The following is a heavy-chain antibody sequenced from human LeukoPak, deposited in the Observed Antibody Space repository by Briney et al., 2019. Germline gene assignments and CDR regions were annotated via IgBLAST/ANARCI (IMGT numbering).Heavy chain of an antibody. D-gene: IGHD3-16*01. V-gene: IGHV4-38-2*02. J-gene: IGHJ3*02. Sequence: PSETLSLTCTVSGYSISRGYYWGWIRQPPGKGLEWIGSSYHSGSTYYNPSLKSRVTISVDTSKNPLSLKLSSLTAADTAVYYCASYTDAFDIWGQGTMVTVSS. CDR1: GYSISRGYY. CDR2: SYHSGST. CDR3: ASYTDAFDI.